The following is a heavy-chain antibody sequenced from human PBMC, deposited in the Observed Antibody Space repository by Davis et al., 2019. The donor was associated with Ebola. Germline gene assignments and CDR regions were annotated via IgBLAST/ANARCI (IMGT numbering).Heavy chain of an antibody. CDR1: GGSISSSSYY. CDR3: AAGIAARFDY. Sequence: SATLSLTCTVSGGSISSSSYYWGWIRQPPGKGLEWIGSIYYSGSTYYNPSLKSRVTISVDTSKNQFSLKLSSVTAADTAVYYCAAGIAARFDYWGQGTLVTVSS. V-gene: IGHV4-39*01. D-gene: IGHD6-6*01. J-gene: IGHJ4*02. CDR2: IYYSGST.